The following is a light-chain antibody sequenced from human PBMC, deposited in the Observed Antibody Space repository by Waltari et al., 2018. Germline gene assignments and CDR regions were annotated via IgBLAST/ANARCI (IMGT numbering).Light chain of an antibody. CDR1: SSNIGSNA. J-gene: IGLJ2*01. Sequence: QSVLTQPPSVSAAPRQRVTISCSGTSSNIGSNAVNWYQHVPGNPPKPLMAFNDLLPPGVSDRFSGSKSGTSASRTISALQPEDEADYYCAAWDDSLDGLVFGGGTKVTVL. CDR2: FND. CDR3: AAWDDSLDGLV. V-gene: IGLV1-36*01.